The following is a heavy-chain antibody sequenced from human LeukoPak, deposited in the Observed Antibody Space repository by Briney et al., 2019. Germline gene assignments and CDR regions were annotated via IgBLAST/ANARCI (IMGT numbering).Heavy chain of an antibody. CDR1: GGSFSGYY. V-gene: IGHV4-34*01. CDR3: AGSYRNQGVYYYYYYYMDV. Sequence: SETLSLTCAVYGGSFSGYYWSWIRQPPGKGLEWIGEINHSGSTNYNPSLKSRVTISVDTSKNQFSLKLSSVTAADTAVYYCAGSYRNQGVYYYYYYYMDVWGKGTTVTVSS. D-gene: IGHD1-14*01. J-gene: IGHJ6*03. CDR2: INHSGST.